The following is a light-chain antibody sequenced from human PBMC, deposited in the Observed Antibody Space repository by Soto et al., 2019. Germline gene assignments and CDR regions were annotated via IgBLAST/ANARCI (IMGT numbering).Light chain of an antibody. Sequence: EIVMKQSPATLSVSPGERATLSCRASQSVSGNLAWYQQKPGQAPRLLIYGASTRATGIPARFSGSGSGTEFTLTISSLQSEDVAVYYCQQYNNWPPYTFGQGTKLEIK. CDR2: GAS. CDR3: QQYNNWPPYT. CDR1: QSVSGN. V-gene: IGKV3-15*01. J-gene: IGKJ2*01.